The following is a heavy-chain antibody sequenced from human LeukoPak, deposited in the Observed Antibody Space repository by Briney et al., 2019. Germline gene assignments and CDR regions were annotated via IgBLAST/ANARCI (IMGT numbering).Heavy chain of an antibody. CDR1: GGSFSGYY. J-gene: IGHJ4*02. CDR2: INHSGST. D-gene: IGHD3-16*01. V-gene: IGHV4-34*01. Sequence: SSETLSLTCAVYGGSFSGYYLSWIRQPPGKGLEWIGEINHSGSTNYNPSLKSRVTIPVETSKNQFSLKLSSVTAADTAVYYCARFFYYDASRPPFWGQGTLVAVSS. CDR3: ARFFYYDASRPPF.